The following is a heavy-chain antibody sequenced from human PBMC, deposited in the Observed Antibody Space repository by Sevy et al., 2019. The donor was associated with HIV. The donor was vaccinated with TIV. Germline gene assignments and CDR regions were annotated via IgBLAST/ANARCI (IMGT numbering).Heavy chain of an antibody. CDR2: ISSSSSYI. D-gene: IGHD6-13*01. V-gene: IGHV3-21*01. CDR1: GFTFSSYS. J-gene: IGHJ6*03. Sequence: GGSLRLSCAASGFTFSSYSMNWVRQAPGKGLEWVSSISSSSSYIYYADSVKGRFTISRDNAKNSLYLQMNSLRAEDTAVYYCARTPSSSWYRGYYYYMDVWGKGTTVTVSS. CDR3: ARTPSSSWYRGYYYYMDV.